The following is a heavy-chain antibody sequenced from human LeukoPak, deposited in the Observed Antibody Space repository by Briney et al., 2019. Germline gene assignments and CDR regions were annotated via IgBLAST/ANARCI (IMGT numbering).Heavy chain of an antibody. J-gene: IGHJ5*02. D-gene: IGHD2-2*01. CDR1: GFTFSTYG. V-gene: IGHV3-30*18. CDR2: MSFDGSDK. CDR3: AKADCSTTSCYFDP. Sequence: GRSLRLSCAASGFTFSTYGMHWVRQAPGKGLEWVAVMSFDGSDKYYADSVKGRFTISRDNSKNTLYLQMNSLRAEDTAVYYCAKADCSTTSCYFDPWGLGTLVTVSS.